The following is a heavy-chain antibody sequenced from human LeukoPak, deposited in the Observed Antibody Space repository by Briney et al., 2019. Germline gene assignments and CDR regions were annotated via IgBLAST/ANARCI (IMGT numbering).Heavy chain of an antibody. D-gene: IGHD2-2*01. CDR2: ITGSGDSA. Sequence: GGSLRLSCAPSGFTFTNYAMSWVRQAPGKGLEWVPSITGSGDSAYYADSVKGRFTISRDNSKDTLYLQMNSLRAEDTAIYFCAKDEAWRPAADWGQGTLVTVSS. CDR1: GFTFTNYA. CDR3: AKDEAWRPAAD. J-gene: IGHJ4*02. V-gene: IGHV3-23*01.